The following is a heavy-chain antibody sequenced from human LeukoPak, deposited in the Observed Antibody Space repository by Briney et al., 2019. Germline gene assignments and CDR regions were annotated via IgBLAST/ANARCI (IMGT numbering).Heavy chain of an antibody. D-gene: IGHD3-16*01. CDR1: GFTFSSYW. V-gene: IGHV3-7*01. CDR3: ARVLIVYDYVWGSFDY. CDR2: IKQDGSEK. Sequence: GGSLRLSCAASGFTFSSYWMSWVRQAPGKGLEWVANIKQDGSEKYYVDSVKGRFTISRDNAKNSLYLQMNSLRAEDTAVYYCARVLIVYDYVWGSFDYWGQGTLVTVSS. J-gene: IGHJ4*02.